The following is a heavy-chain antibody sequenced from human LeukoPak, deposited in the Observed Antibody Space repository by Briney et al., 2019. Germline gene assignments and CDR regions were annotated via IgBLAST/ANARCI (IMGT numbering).Heavy chain of an antibody. Sequence: GGSLRLSCAASGFTFSSYAMHWVRQAPGKGLEWVTLISSGGSYKYYADSVKGRFTISRDNSKNTLYLEMKSLRAEDTAVYSCARDRPSTVFGVADYYYMDVWGEGTTVTVSS. J-gene: IGHJ6*03. CDR1: GFTFSSYA. D-gene: IGHD3-3*01. CDR2: ISSGGSYK. V-gene: IGHV3-30*04. CDR3: ARDRPSTVFGVADYYYMDV.